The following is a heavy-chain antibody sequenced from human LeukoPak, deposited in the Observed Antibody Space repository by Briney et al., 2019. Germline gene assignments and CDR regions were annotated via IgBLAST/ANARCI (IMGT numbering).Heavy chain of an antibody. J-gene: IGHJ4*02. V-gene: IGHV4-38-2*01. Sequence: SETLSLTCAVSGYSISSGYYWGWIRQPPGKGLEWIGSIYHSGSTYYNPSLKSRVTISVDTSKNQFSLKLSSVTAADTAVYYCARHFAPEPEYSSSSPLGYWGQGTLVTVSS. CDR3: ARHFAPEPEYSSSSPLGY. D-gene: IGHD6-6*01. CDR2: IYHSGST. CDR1: GYSISSGYY.